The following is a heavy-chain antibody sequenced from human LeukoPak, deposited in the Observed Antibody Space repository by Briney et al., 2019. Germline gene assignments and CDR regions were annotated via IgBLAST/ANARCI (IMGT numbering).Heavy chain of an antibody. CDR2: IYYSGTT. Sequence: SETLSLTCTVSGDSISGSYYYWGWIRQPPGKGLEWIGCIYYSGTTYYSPSLKSRVTISVDTSKNQLSLKLSSVTAADTAVYYCARRPPFYYYMDVWGKGTTVTVSS. J-gene: IGHJ6*03. CDR3: ARRPPFYYYMDV. V-gene: IGHV4-39*01. CDR1: GDSISGSYYY.